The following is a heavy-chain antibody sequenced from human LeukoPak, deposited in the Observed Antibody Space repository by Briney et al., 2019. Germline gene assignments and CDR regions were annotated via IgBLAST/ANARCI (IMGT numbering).Heavy chain of an antibody. D-gene: IGHD3-22*01. CDR2: ISSSSSYI. V-gene: IGHV3-21*01. J-gene: IGHJ4*02. Sequence: GGSLRLSCAASGFTFSSYSMNWVRQAPGKGLEWVSSISSSSSYIYYADSVKGRFTISRDNAKNSLYLQMNSLRAEDTAVYYCAAGHYYDSSGYFRWGQGTLVTVSS. CDR1: GFTFSSYS. CDR3: AAGHYYDSSGYFR.